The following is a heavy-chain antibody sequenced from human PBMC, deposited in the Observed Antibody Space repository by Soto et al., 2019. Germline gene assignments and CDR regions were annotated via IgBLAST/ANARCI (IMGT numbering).Heavy chain of an antibody. D-gene: IGHD3-22*01. V-gene: IGHV1-69*13. J-gene: IGHJ6*02. CDR1: GGTFSSYA. CDR2: IIPIFGTA. CDR3: ARVGGTRYYDSSGYPTGV. Sequence: GASVKVSCKASGGTFSSYAISWVRQAPGQGLEWMGGIIPIFGTANYAQKFQGRVAITADESTSTAYMELSSLRSEDTAVYYCARVGGTRYYDSSGYPTGVWGQWTTVTVSS.